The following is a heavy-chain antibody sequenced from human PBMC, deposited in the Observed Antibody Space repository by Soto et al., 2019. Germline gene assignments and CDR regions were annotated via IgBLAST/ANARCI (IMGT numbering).Heavy chain of an antibody. V-gene: IGHV1-18*01. J-gene: IGHJ5*02. CDR2: ISTYSGDT. D-gene: IGHD1-26*01. CDR1: GYTFFTYD. Sequence: QVHLVQSGVEVKTPGASVRVSCQASGYTFFTYDISWVRQAPGQGLEWMGWISTYSGDTKYAQKFQGRVTMTTDTSTTTAYLELMSLRAEDTAGYYCARHHGPTTSENWFDPWGQGTLVPVSS. CDR3: ARHHGPTTSENWFDP.